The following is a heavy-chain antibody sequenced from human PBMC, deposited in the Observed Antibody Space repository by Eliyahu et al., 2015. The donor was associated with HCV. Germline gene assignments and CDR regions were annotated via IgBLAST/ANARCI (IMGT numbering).Heavy chain of an antibody. CDR2: ISSSGGYI. CDR3: ARGPPQDAFDV. CDR1: YA. Sequence: YAINWVRQAPGRGLDWVSSISSSGGYIYYADSVKGRFTISRDNTKAVVYLQMNSLGGEDTALYYCARGPPQDAFDVWGHGTMVTVSS. V-gene: IGHV3-21*01. J-gene: IGHJ3*01.